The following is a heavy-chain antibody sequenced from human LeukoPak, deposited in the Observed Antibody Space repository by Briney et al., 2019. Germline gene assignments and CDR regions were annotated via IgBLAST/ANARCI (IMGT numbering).Heavy chain of an antibody. Sequence: ASVKVSCKASGYTFTSYDINWVRQATGQGLEWMGWMNPNSGNTGYAQKLQGRVTMTRNTSMSTAYMELSSLRSEDTAVYYCARVGSSGYYSSFDYWGQGTLVTVSS. CDR2: MNPNSGNT. V-gene: IGHV1-8*01. CDR3: ARVGSSGYYSSFDY. J-gene: IGHJ4*02. D-gene: IGHD3-22*01. CDR1: GYTFTSYD.